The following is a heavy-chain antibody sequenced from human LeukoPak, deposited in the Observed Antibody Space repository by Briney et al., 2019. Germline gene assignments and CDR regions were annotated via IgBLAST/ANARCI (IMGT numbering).Heavy chain of an antibody. CDR1: GFTFSSYA. Sequence: PGGSLRLSCAASGFTFSSYAMSWVRQAPGKGLEWVSAISGSGGSTYYADSVKGRFTISRDNAKNSLYLQINSLRAEDTAVYYCARLVVVAALDYWGQGTLVTVSS. CDR3: ARLVVVAALDY. V-gene: IGHV3-23*01. J-gene: IGHJ4*02. D-gene: IGHD2-15*01. CDR2: ISGSGGST.